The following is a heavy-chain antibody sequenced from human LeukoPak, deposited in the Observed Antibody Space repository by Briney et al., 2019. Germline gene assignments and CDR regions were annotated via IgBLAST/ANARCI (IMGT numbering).Heavy chain of an antibody. CDR1: GFTFETST. V-gene: IGHV3-21*01. CDR2: IGATGRDT. J-gene: IGHJ4*02. D-gene: IGHD2-2*01. Sequence: GGSLRLSCVASGFTFETSTMNWVRQAPGKGLEWTSSIGATGRDTYYAGSVRGRFTISRDNAKNSLFLQMNSLRIEDTAVYYCVRGDTRDYWGQGTLVTVSS. CDR3: VRGDTRDY.